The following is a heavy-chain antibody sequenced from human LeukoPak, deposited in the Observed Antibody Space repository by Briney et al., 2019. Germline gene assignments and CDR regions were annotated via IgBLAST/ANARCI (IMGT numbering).Heavy chain of an antibody. CDR1: GGSFSGYY. CDR3: AAGGSGWYYQY. J-gene: IGHJ4*02. V-gene: IGHV4-34*01. CDR2: INHSGST. Sequence: SETLSLTCTVYGGSFSGYYWSWIRQPPGKGLEWIGEINHSGSTNYNPSLKSRVTISVDTSKNQFSLKLSSVTAADTAVYYCAAGGSGWYYQYWGQGTLVTVSS. D-gene: IGHD6-19*01.